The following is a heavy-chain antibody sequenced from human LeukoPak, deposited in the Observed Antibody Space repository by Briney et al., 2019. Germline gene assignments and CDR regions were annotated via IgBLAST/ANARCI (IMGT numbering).Heavy chain of an antibody. V-gene: IGHV3-30*18. CDR2: ISYDGSNK. Sequence: GGPLRLSCAASGFTFSSYGMHWVRQAPGKGLEWVAVISYDGSNKYYADSVKGRFTISRDNSMNTLYLQMNSLRAEDTAVYYCAKDMYSYGHGYFDYWGQGTLVTVSS. D-gene: IGHD5-18*01. CDR3: AKDMYSYGHGYFDY. CDR1: GFTFSSYG. J-gene: IGHJ4*02.